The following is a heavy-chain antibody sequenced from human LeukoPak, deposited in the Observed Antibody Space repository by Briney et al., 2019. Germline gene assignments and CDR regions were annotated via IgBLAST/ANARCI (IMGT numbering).Heavy chain of an antibody. CDR2: ISGSGGST. CDR3: AKDLGYRWELLRSCFDY. V-gene: IGHV3-23*01. CDR1: GFTFGSYG. Sequence: GGSLRLSCAASGFTFGSYGMSWVRQAPGKGLEWVSAISGSGGSTYYADSVKGRFTISRDNSKNTLYLQMNSLRAEDTAVYYCAKDLGYRWELLRSCFDYWGQGTLVTVSS. J-gene: IGHJ4*02. D-gene: IGHD1-26*01.